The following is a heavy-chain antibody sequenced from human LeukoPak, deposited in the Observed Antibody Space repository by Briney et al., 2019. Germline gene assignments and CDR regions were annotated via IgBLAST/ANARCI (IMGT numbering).Heavy chain of an antibody. D-gene: IGHD2-15*01. CDR3: ASTQRGDYFDY. CDR1: GFTFRKYV. Sequence: GGSLRLSCAASGFTFRKYVMSWVRQAPGKGLEWVSSIGGSGGTTNYADSVKGRFTISRDNSKNTLYLQMNSLRAEDTGVYYCASTQRGDYFDYWGQGTLVTVSS. CDR2: IGGSGGTT. V-gene: IGHV3-23*01. J-gene: IGHJ4*02.